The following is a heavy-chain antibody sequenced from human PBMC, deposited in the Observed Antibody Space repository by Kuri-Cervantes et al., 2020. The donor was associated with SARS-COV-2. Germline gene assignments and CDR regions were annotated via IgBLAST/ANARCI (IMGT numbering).Heavy chain of an antibody. CDR1: GGSISSYY. V-gene: IGHV4-59*12. CDR3: VRDVDSPLLRLRYFDL. Sequence: GSLRLSCTVSGGSISSYYWSWIRQPPGKGLEWIGYIYYSGSTNYNPSLKSRVTISVDTSKNQFSLKLSSVTAADTAVYYCVRDVDSPLLRLRYFDLWGRGTLVTVSS. J-gene: IGHJ2*01. CDR2: IYYSGST. D-gene: IGHD3-22*01.